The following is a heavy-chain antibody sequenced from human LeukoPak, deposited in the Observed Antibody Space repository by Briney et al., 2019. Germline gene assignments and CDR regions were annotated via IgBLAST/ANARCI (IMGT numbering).Heavy chain of an antibody. CDR1: GFTFSSYG. J-gene: IGHJ3*02. CDR2: ISYDGSNK. CDR3: AHVGYCSSTSCYPLGDAFDI. D-gene: IGHD2-2*01. V-gene: IGHV3-30*03. Sequence: GGSLRLSCAASGFTFSSYGMHWVRQAPGKGLEWVAVISYDGSNKYYADSVKGRFTISRDNSKNTLYLQMNSLRAEDTAVYYCAHVGYCSSTSCYPLGDAFDIWGQGTMVTVSS.